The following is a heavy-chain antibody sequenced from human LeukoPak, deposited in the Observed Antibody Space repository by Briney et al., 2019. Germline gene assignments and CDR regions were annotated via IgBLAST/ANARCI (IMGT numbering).Heavy chain of an antibody. CDR3: AHRPGYVSGMVRDRFDP. J-gene: IGHJ5*02. CDR2: IYWNDDK. D-gene: IGHD6-19*01. Sequence: ESGPTLVRPTQTLTLTCTFSGFSLTTSGVGVGWIRQPPGKALEWLAFIYWNDDKRYSPSLKSRLTIIRDTSKNQVVLTMTNMDPVDTAKYYCAHRPGYVSGMVRDRFDPWGQGTRVIVSS. V-gene: IGHV2-5*01. CDR1: GFSLTTSGVG.